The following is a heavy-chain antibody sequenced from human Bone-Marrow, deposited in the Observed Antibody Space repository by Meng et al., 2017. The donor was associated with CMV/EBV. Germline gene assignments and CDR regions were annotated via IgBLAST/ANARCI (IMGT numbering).Heavy chain of an antibody. Sequence: FSLTTSGVGVGWIRQPPGKALEYLALIYWDDDKRYNPSLRNRLTITKDTSRNQVVLTMTNVDPVDTATYYCAHRRRLPSYWDAGHFNYWGQGTLVTVSS. CDR1: FSLTTSGVG. V-gene: IGHV2-5*02. CDR2: IYWDDDK. D-gene: IGHD1-1*01. J-gene: IGHJ4*02. CDR3: AHRRRLPSYWDAGHFNY.